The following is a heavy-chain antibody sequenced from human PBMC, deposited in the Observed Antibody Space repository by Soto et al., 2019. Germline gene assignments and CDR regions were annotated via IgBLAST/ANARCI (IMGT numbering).Heavy chain of an antibody. D-gene: IGHD3-10*01. V-gene: IGHV1-69*02. CDR2: IIPILGIA. CDR3: ARAFEYYYGSGSYPVAFDI. Sequence: ASVKVSCKASGGTFSSYTISWVRQAPGQGLEWMGRIIPILGIANYAQKFQGRVTITADKSTSTAYMELSSLRSEDTAVYYCARAFEYYYGSGSYPVAFDIWGQGTMVTVSS. J-gene: IGHJ3*02. CDR1: GGTFSSYT.